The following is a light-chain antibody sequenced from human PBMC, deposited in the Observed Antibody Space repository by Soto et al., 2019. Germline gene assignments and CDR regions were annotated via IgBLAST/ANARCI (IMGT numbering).Light chain of an antibody. CDR1: SNDVGGYNY. Sequence: QSALTQPASVSGSPGQSITISCTGTSNDVGGYNYVSWYQQHPGKAPKLMIYEVSNRPSGVSNRFSGSKSGNTASLTISGLQAEDEADYYCSSYTSSSFVVFGGGTKLTVL. V-gene: IGLV2-14*01. CDR3: SSYTSSSFVV. J-gene: IGLJ2*01. CDR2: EVS.